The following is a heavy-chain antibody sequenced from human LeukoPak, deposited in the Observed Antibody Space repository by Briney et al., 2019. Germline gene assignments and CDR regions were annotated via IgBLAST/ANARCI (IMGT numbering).Heavy chain of an antibody. CDR1: GFTFSSHG. CDR3: AKSPGYWAHDY. V-gene: IGHV3-23*01. Sequence: GGSLRLSCGASGFTFSSHGMSWVRQAPGKGLEWVSSIGGGGTDTYYADSVKGRFTIPRDNSRNTLSLQMNSLRAEDTAVYYCAKSPGYWAHDYWGQGTLVTVSS. J-gene: IGHJ4*02. CDR2: IGGGGTDT. D-gene: IGHD2-8*02.